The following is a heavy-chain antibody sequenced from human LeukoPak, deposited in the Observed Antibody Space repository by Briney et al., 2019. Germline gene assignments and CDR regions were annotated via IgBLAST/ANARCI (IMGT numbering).Heavy chain of an antibody. CDR2: ISSSSSYI. D-gene: IGHD6-13*01. J-gene: IGHJ4*02. CDR1: GFTFSSYS. CDR3: ARESPTGYSSSWLDY. Sequence: GGSLRLSCAASGFTFSSYSMNWVRQAPGKGLEWVSSISSSSSYIYYADSVKGRFTISRDNAKNSLYLQMDSLRAEDTAVYYCARESPTGYSSSWLDYWGQGTLVTVSS. V-gene: IGHV3-21*01.